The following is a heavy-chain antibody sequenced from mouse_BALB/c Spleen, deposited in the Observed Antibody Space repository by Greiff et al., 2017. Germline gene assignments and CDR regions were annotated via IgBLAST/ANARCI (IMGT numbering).Heavy chain of an antibody. CDR3: ARDGDYEEFAY. CDR2: IYPGDGDT. V-gene: IGHV1-87*01. CDR1: GYTFTSYW. Sequence: VQLQQSGAELARPGASVKLSCKASGYTFTSYWMQWVKQRPGQGLEWIGAIYPGDGDTRYTQKFKGKATLTADKSSSTAYMQLSSLASEDSAVYYCARDGDYEEFAYWGQGTLVTVSA. J-gene: IGHJ3*01. D-gene: IGHD2-4*01.